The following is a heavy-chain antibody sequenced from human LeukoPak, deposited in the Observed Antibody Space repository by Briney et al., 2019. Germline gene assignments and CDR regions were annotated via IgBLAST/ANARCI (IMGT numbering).Heavy chain of an antibody. CDR3: AKDPPHSDRSIYSDNS. CDR1: GFAFNTYA. CDR2: IWHDGSHK. J-gene: IGHJ4*02. Sequence: GRSLRLSCAASGFAFNTYAMHWVRQAPGQGLEWVALIWHDGSHKFYSNSVRGQFTISRDNSKNTVSLQMNNLRPEDTAVYYCAKDPPHSDRSIYSDNSWGQGTLVTVSS. V-gene: IGHV3-33*06. D-gene: IGHD3-22*01.